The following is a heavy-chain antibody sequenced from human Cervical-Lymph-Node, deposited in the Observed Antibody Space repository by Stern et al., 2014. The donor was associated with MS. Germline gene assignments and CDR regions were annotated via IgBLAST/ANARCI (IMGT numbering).Heavy chain of an antibody. CDR1: GVSITSSNW. CDR3: ARAPISETFDY. J-gene: IGHJ4*02. Sequence: QLQLQDSGPGLVKPSGTLSLTCAVSGVSITSSNWWIWVRQPPGKGLEGLGQSYMRGSTKYNPSHKSRVTISVDKPKNHFALRLTSVTAADTAVYYCARAPISETFDYWGQGTLVIVSS. CDR2: SYMRGST. V-gene: IGHV4-4*02.